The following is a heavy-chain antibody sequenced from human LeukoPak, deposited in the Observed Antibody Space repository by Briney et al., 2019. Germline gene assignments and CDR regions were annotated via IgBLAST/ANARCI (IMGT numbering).Heavy chain of an antibody. CDR1: GYTFTSYG. CDR3: ARLYYYDSSGYYHNWFDP. J-gene: IGHJ5*02. CDR2: ISAYNGNT. V-gene: IGHV1-18*01. Sequence: GASVKVSCKASGYTFTSYGISWVRQAPGQGLEWMGWISAYNGNTNYAQKLQGRVTMTTDTSTSTAYMELRSLRSDDTAVYYCARLYYYDSSGYYHNWFDPWGQGTLVTVSS. D-gene: IGHD3-22*01.